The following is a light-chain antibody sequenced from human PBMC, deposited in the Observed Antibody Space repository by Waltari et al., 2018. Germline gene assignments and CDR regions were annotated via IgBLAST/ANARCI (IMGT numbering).Light chain of an antibody. CDR3: QHHFRLPAT. J-gene: IGKJ1*01. CDR2: GAS. CDR1: QSISRY. Sequence: IMLTQSPGTLSLSPGERATRSCRASQSISRYLAWYQQKPCQAPRLLIYGASTRATGIPDRFSGSGSGTDFSLTISGLEPEDSAVYYCQHHFRLPATFGQGTKVEIK. V-gene: IGKV3-20*01.